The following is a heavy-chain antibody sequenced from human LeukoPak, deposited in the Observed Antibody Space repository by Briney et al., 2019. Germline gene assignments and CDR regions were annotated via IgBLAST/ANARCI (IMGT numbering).Heavy chain of an antibody. CDR2: ISAYNGNT. D-gene: IGHD3-10*01. V-gene: IGHV1-18*01. CDR1: GYTFTSYG. J-gene: IGHJ6*02. Sequence: ASVKVSCKASGYTFTSYGISWVRQAPGQGLEWMGWISAYNGNTNYAQKLQGRVTMTTDTSTSTAYMELRSLRSDDTAVYYCARDAPDSRWFGAEYYYYGMDVWGQGTTVTVSS. CDR3: ARDAPDSRWFGAEYYYYGMDV.